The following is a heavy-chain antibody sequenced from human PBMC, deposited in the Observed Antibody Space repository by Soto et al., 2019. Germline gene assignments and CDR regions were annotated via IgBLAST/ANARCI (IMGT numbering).Heavy chain of an antibody. D-gene: IGHD3-22*01. CDR1: GFTFSSYA. J-gene: IGHJ4*02. Sequence: GGSLRLSCAASGFTFSSYAMSWVRQAPGKGLEWVSAISGSGGSTYYADSVKGRFTISRDNSKNTQYLQMNSLRAEDTAVYYCAKGNYYDSSGYYFDYWGQGTLVTVSS. CDR3: AKGNYYDSSGYYFDY. CDR2: ISGSGGST. V-gene: IGHV3-23*01.